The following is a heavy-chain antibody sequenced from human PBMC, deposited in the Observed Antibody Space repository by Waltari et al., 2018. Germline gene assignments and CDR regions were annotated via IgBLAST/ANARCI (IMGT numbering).Heavy chain of an antibody. CDR1: GGSISSYY. CDR3: ARSPDQDTAMVNWFDP. J-gene: IGHJ5*02. CDR2: IYYSGSP. V-gene: IGHV4-59*01. Sequence: QVQLQESGPGLVKPSETLSLTCTVSGGSISSYYWSWIRHPPGKGLEWIGYIYYSGSPNYNPSLKSRVTISVDTSKNQFSLKLSSVTAADTAVYYCARSPDQDTAMVNWFDPWGQGTLVTVSS. D-gene: IGHD5-18*01.